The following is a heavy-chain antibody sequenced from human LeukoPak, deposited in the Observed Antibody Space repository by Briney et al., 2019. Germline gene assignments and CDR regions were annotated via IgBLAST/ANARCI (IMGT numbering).Heavy chain of an antibody. CDR2: IKQDGSEK. CDR3: ARDRGYSYGLRPYYFDY. V-gene: IGHV3-7*01. Sequence: GGSLRLSCAASGFTFSSYWMSWVRQAPGKGLEWVANIKQDGSEKYYVDSVKGRFTISRDNAKSSLYLQMNSLRAEDTAVYYCARDRGYSYGLRPYYFDYWGQGTLVTVSS. CDR1: GFTFSSYW. D-gene: IGHD5-18*01. J-gene: IGHJ4*02.